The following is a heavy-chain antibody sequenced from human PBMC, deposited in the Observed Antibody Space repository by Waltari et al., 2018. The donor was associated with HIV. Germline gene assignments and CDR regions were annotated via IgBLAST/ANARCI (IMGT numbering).Heavy chain of an antibody. J-gene: IGHJ5*02. CDR1: GGSISSSSYY. CDR3: ARHNRFGEFWFDP. V-gene: IGHV4-39*01. CDR2: IYYSGST. D-gene: IGHD3-10*01. Sequence: QLQLQESGPGLVKPSETLSLTCTVSGGSISSSSYYWGWIRQPPGKGLEWIGSIYYSGSTYYNPSLKSRVTISVDTSKNQFSLKLSSVTAADTAVYYCARHNRFGEFWFDPWGQGTLVTVSS.